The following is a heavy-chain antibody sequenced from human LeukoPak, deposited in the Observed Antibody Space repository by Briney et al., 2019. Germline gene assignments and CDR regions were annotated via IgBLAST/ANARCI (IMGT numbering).Heavy chain of an antibody. CDR3: ARHLRKPNFWSGYYSPFDY. D-gene: IGHD3-3*01. V-gene: IGHV4-59*01. CDR2: IYYSGST. J-gene: IGHJ4*02. CDR1: GGSISSYY. Sequence: SETLSLTCTVSGGSISSYYWSWIRQPPGKGLEWIGYIYYSGSTNYNPSLKSRVTISVDTSKNQFSLKLSSVTAADTAVYYCARHLRKPNFWSGYYSPFDYWGQGTLVTVSS.